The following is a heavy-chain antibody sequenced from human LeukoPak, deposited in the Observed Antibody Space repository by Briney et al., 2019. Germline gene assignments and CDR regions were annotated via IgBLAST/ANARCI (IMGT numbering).Heavy chain of an antibody. J-gene: IGHJ5*02. D-gene: IGHD3-22*01. CDR3: ATDGYDSSGNWFDP. CDR2: FDPEDGET. CDR1: GYTLTGLS. V-gene: IGHV1-24*01. Sequence: GASVKVSCKVSGYTLTGLSMHWVRQAPGKGLEWMGGFDPEDGETIYAQKFQGRVTMTEDTSTDTAYMELSSLRSEDTAVYYCATDGYDSSGNWFDPGAREPWSPSPQ.